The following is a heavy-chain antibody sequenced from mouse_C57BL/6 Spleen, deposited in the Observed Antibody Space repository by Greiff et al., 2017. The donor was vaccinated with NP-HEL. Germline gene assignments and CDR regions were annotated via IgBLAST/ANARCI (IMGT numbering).Heavy chain of an antibody. J-gene: IGHJ4*01. CDR2: IWTGGGT. CDR3: ARNYGSSPYYAMDY. Sequence: VQLVESGPGLVAPSQSLSITCTVSGFSLTSYAISWVRQPPGKGLEWLGVIWTGGGTNYNSAPKSRLSISKDNTKSQVFLKMNSLQTDETARYYCARNYGSSPYYAMDYWGQGTSVTVSS. D-gene: IGHD1-1*01. V-gene: IGHV2-9-1*01. CDR1: GFSLTSYA.